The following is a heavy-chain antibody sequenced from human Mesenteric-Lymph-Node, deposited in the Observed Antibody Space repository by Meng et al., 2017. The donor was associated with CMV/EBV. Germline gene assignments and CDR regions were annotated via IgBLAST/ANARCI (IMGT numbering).Heavy chain of an antibody. Sequence: GESLKISCAGSGFTLSTYGMNWVRQAPGKGLEWVSSINGSSPDMYYADSVKGRFTISRDNAKNLLYLQMNSLRAEDTAVYYCARENLPYYYDSSGLPLDYWGQGTLVTVSS. J-gene: IGHJ4*02. CDR1: GFTLSTYG. CDR3: ARENLPYYYDSSGLPLDY. CDR2: INGSSPDM. D-gene: IGHD3-22*01. V-gene: IGHV3-21*01.